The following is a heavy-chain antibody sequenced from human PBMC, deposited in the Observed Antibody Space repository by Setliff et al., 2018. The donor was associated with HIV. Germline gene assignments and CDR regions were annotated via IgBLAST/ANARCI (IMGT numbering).Heavy chain of an antibody. CDR3: ARDRGGSGWYGGMFDY. D-gene: IGHD6-19*01. CDR1: HGSGSINKHY. CDR2: IYYRGSI. J-gene: IGHJ4*02. V-gene: IGHV4-59*11. Sequence: PSETLSLTCTVSHGSGSINKHYWSWIRQSPGKGLEWIGSIYYRGSINYNPSFRGRVTISIDASKNQFSLKLSSVTAADTAVYYCARDRGGSGWYGGMFDYWGQGTLVTVSS.